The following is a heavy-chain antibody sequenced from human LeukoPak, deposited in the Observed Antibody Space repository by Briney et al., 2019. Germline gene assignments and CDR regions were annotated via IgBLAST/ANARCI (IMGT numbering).Heavy chain of an antibody. CDR2: ISSSGSTV. CDR3: ARSNDILTGYYPFDY. J-gene: IGHJ4*02. D-gene: IGHD3-9*01. CDR1: GFTFSDYY. V-gene: IGHV3-11*01. Sequence: GGSLRLSCAASGFTFSDYYMSWIRQAPGKGLEWVSYISSSGSTVYYADSVKGRFTISRGNARNSLYLQMNSLRAEDTAVYYCARSNDILTGYYPFDYWGQGTLVTVSS.